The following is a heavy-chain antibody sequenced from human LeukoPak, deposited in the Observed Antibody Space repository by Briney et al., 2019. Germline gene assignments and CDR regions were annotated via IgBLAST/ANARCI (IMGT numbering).Heavy chain of an antibody. Sequence: GGSLRLSCAASGFTFSNAWMSWVRQAPGKGLEWVSAISGSGGSTNYADSVKGRFTISRDNSKNTLYLQMNSLRAEDTAVYYCARVSSGWFSFDIWGQGTMVTVSS. D-gene: IGHD6-19*01. V-gene: IGHV3-23*01. CDR2: ISGSGGST. CDR1: GFTFSNAW. CDR3: ARVSSGWFSFDI. J-gene: IGHJ3*02.